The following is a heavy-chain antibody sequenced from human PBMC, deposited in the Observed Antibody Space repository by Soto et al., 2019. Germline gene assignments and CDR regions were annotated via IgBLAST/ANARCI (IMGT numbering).Heavy chain of an antibody. CDR1: GFSFSSYD. CDR2: IGADGDT. J-gene: IGHJ6*02. Sequence: EVQLVESGGGLVQTGGSLRLSCEASGFSFSSYDMHWVRRAAGKRLEWVAAIGADGDTYYSDSVKGRLTISRENTKNSLYLQMNSLRTGDTGVYHCAKARLYYYYGMDVWGQGTMVTVSS. V-gene: IGHV3-13*01. CDR3: AKARLYYYYGMDV.